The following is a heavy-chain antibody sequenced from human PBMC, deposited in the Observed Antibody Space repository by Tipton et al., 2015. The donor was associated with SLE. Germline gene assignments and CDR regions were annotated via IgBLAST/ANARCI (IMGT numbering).Heavy chain of an antibody. D-gene: IGHD5-18*01. CDR3: ARGIRRYTAMVTPFDY. CDR2: IYHSGST. Sequence: TLSLTCAVSGYSISSGYYWGWIRQPPGKGLEWIGSIYHSGSTYYNPSLKSRVTISVDTSKNQFSLKLSSVTAADTAVYYCARGIRRYTAMVTPFDYWGQGTLVTVSS. J-gene: IGHJ4*02. CDR1: GYSISSGYY. V-gene: IGHV4-38-2*01.